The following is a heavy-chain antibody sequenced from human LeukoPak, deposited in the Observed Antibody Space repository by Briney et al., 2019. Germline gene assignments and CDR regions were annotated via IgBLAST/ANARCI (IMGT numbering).Heavy chain of an antibody. J-gene: IGHJ6*03. CDR2: IYYSGST. CDR1: GGSISSYY. Sequence: SETLSLTCTVSGGSISSYYWSWIRQPPGEGLEWIGYIYYSGSTNYNPSLKSRVTISVDTSKNQFSLKLSSVTAADTAVYYCARVGGYCSGGSCYYYYYMDVWGKGTTVTVSS. V-gene: IGHV4-59*01. D-gene: IGHD2-15*01. CDR3: ARVGGYCSGGSCYYYYYMDV.